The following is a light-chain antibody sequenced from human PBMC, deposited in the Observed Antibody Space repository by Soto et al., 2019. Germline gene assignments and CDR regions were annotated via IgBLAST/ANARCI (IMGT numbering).Light chain of an antibody. CDR3: QQYDSSPRT. V-gene: IGKV3-20*01. CDR2: GAS. J-gene: IGKJ1*01. Sequence: VFTQSPGTLSLSPGERATLSCRASQSVSTRSLAWCQQKPGQAPRLLISGASSRAADIPDRFSGSGSGTDFTLTINRLEPEDFAVYYCQQYDSSPRTFGQGTMVDI. CDR1: QSVSTRS.